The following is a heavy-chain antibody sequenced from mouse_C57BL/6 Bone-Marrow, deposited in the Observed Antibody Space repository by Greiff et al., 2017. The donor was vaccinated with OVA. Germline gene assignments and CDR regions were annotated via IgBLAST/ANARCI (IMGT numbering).Heavy chain of an antibody. CDR3: ARSSNPYYYAMDY. J-gene: IGHJ4*01. D-gene: IGHD2-5*01. CDR1: GFSLTSYG. Sequence: VKVVESGPGLVQPSQSLSITCTVSGFSLTSYGVHWVRQSPGKGLEWLGVIWSGGSTDYNAAFISRLSISKDNSKSQVFFKMNSLQADDTAIYYCARSSNPYYYAMDYWGQGTSVTVSS. CDR2: IWSGGST. V-gene: IGHV2-2*01.